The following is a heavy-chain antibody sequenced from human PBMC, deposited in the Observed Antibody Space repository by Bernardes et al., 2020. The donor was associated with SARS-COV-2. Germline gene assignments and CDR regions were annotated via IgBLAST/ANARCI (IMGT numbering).Heavy chain of an antibody. V-gene: IGHV1-18*04. CDR1: GYTFTSYG. CDR2: ISGYNGDT. J-gene: IGHJ4*02. Sequence: ASVKVSCKASGYTFTSYGIGWVRQAPGQGLEWMAWISGYNGDTNYAQNLQGRVTVTTDTSTGTAYMELRSLRSDDTAVYFCGRVLAAVVPAAYTVVDYWGQGTLVTVSS. D-gene: IGHD2-2*01. CDR3: GRVLAAVVPAAYTVVDY.